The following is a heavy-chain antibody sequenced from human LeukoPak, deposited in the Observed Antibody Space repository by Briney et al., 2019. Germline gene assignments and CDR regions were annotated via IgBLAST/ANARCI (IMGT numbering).Heavy chain of an antibody. CDR2: INHSGST. D-gene: IGHD3-22*01. CDR1: GGSFSGYY. V-gene: IGHV4-34*01. Sequence: TSETLSLTCAVYGGSFSGYYWSWIRQPPGKGLEWIGEINHSGSTNYNPSLKSRVTISVDTSKNQFSLKLSSVTAADTAVYYCASQDYYDSSGKGHYWGQGTLVTVSS. CDR3: ASQDYYDSSGKGHY. J-gene: IGHJ4*02.